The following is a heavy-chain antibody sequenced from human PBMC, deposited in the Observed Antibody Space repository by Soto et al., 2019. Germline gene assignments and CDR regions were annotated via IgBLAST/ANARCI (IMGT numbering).Heavy chain of an antibody. CDR1: GGSFSGYY. V-gene: IGHV4-34*01. CDR2: INHSGST. J-gene: IGHJ4*02. D-gene: IGHD2-8*02. Sequence: SETLSLTCAVYGGSFSGYYWTWIRQPPGTGLEWIGEINHSGSTNYNPALKSRVTISVDTSKNQFSLKLTSVTAADTAVYYCTRDKITGLFDYWGQGTLVTASS. CDR3: TRDKITGLFDY.